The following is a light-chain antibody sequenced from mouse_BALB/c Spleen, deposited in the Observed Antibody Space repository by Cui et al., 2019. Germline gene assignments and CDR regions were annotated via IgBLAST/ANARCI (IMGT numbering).Light chain of an antibody. V-gene: IGKV8-21*01. CDR1: QSVLNSTTRNYY. CDR3: KQSYNLFT. CDR2: WAS. J-gene: IGKJ4*01. Sequence: DIVMSLYPSSLAALAGDKVTLSCKSSQSVLNSTTRNYYLAWYQQNPGQSPKLLIYWASTRESGVPDRFTGSGSGTDFTLTISSVQAGDLAVYYCKQSYNLFTFGSGTKLEIK.